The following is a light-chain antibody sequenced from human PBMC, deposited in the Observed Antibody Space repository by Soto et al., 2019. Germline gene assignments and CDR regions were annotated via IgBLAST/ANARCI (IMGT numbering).Light chain of an antibody. CDR3: SSYTGSSTVV. V-gene: IGLV2-14*01. CDR2: DVS. CDR1: SSDVGGYNY. Sequence: QSALTQPVSVSGSPGQSITISCTGTSSDVGGYNYVSWYQQDPGKAPKLMIYDVSNRPSGVSNRFSGSKSGNTASLTISGLQAEDEADYYCSSYTGSSTVVFGGGTKLTVL. J-gene: IGLJ2*01.